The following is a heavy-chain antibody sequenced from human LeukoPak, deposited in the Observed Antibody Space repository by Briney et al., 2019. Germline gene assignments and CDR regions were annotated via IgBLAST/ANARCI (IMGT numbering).Heavy chain of an antibody. CDR2: ISSSSSTI. CDR1: GFTFSSYS. CDR3: ARDGGSYYYDSSGYYYFDY. J-gene: IGHJ4*02. D-gene: IGHD3-22*01. Sequence: GGSLRLSCAASGFTFSSYSMNWVRQAQGKGLEWVSYISSSSSTIYYADSVKGRFTISRDNAKNSLYLQMNSLRAEDTAVYYCARDGGSYYYDSSGYYYFDYWGQGTLVTVSS. V-gene: IGHV3-48*01.